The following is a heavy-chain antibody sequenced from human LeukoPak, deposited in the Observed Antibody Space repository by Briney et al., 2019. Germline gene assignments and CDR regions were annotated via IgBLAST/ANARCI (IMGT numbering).Heavy chain of an antibody. V-gene: IGHV3-23*01. CDR1: GFTFDNYS. D-gene: IGHD2-2*03. J-gene: IGHJ3*02. Sequence: GGSLRLSCAASGFTFDNYSIGWVRQAPGKGLEWVSGISGSGGRTYYADSEKGRFTISRDNSKNTLFLQLNSLGVEDTAAYYCAIPTCSGSGYCSTSDPFHTWGQGTMVTVSS. CDR3: AIPTCSGSGYCSTSDPFHT. CDR2: ISGSGGRT.